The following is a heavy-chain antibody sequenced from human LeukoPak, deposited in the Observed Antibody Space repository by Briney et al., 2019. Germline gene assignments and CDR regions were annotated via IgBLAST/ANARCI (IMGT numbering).Heavy chain of an antibody. J-gene: IGHJ5*02. CDR2: MNPNSGNT. CDR1: GYTFTSYD. D-gene: IGHD3-22*01. Sequence: ASVKVSCKASGYTFTSYDINWVRQATGQGLDWMGWMNPNSGNTGYAQKFQGRVTMTRNTSISTAYMELSSLRSEDTAVYYCARGRGITMIVVVSNNWFDPWGQGTLVTVSS. V-gene: IGHV1-8*01. CDR3: ARGRGITMIVVVSNNWFDP.